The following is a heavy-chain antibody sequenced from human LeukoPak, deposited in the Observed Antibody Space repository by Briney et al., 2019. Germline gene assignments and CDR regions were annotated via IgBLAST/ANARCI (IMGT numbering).Heavy chain of an antibody. D-gene: IGHD2-2*01. Sequence: SETLSLTCTVSGGSISGYYWSWIRQPPGKGLEWIGYIYYSGSTSYNPSLKSRVTISVDTSKNQFSLKLNSVTAADTAVYYCARVPGLYRAFDIWGQGTMVTVSS. V-gene: IGHV4-59*01. CDR1: GGSISGYY. J-gene: IGHJ3*02. CDR3: ARVPGLYRAFDI. CDR2: IYYSGST.